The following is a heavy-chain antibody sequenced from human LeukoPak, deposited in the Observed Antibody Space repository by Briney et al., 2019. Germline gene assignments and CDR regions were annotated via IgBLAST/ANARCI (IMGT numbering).Heavy chain of an antibody. V-gene: IGHV4-38-2*02. J-gene: IGHJ5*02. Sequence: KPSETLSLTCSVSGYSISSGYYWGWIRQPPGKGLEWIGSIYYSGTTYFNSSLKSRLTISVERSKNHFSLKLSSLTVADTALYYCARVYSSTHNWFDTWGQGIQVTVSS. D-gene: IGHD6-19*01. CDR2: IYYSGTT. CDR1: GYSISSGYY. CDR3: ARVYSSTHNWFDT.